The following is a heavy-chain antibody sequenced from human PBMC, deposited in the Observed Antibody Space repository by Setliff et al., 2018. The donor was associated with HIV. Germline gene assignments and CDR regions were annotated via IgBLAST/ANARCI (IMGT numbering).Heavy chain of an antibody. CDR3: ARCYYDSSGPTDAFDI. J-gene: IGHJ3*02. D-gene: IGHD3-22*01. CDR2: INPSGGRT. V-gene: IGHV1-46*01. CDR1: GYTFTNYY. Sequence: SCKASGYTFTNYYIHWVRQAPGQGLEWMGLINPSGGRTSYAQKFQGRLTMTRDTSRSTVYMELSSLRSEDTAVYYCARCYYDSSGPTDAFDIWGQGTVVTVSS.